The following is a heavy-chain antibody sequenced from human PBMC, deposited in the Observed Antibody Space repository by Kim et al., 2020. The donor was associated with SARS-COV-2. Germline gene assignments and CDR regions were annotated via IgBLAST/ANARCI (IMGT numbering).Heavy chain of an antibody. J-gene: IGHJ3*02. V-gene: IGHV3-21*01. D-gene: IGHD2-21*01. Sequence: YADSVKGRFTISRDNAKNSLYLQMNSLRVEDTAVYYCAREPTVIHDALDIWGQGTMVTVSS. CDR3: AREPTVIHDALDI.